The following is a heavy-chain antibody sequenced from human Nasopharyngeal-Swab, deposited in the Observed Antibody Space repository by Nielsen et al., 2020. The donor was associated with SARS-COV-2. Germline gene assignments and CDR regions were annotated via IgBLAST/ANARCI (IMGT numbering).Heavy chain of an antibody. CDR2: ISYDGSNK. CDR1: GFTFSSYG. Sequence: GESLKISCAASGFTFSSYGMHWVRQAPGKGLEWVAVISYDGSNKYYADSVKGRFTISRDNSKNTLYLQMNSLRAEDTAVYYCAKDGNGGYLVNYYMDVWGTGTTVTVSS. J-gene: IGHJ6*03. CDR3: AKDGNGGYLVNYYMDV. V-gene: IGHV3-30*18. D-gene: IGHD5-12*01.